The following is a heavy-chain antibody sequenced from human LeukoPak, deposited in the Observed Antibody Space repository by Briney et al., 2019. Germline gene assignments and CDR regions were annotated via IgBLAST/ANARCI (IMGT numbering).Heavy chain of an antibody. D-gene: IGHD5-12*01. CDR2: VKQDGSEK. CDR3: AREMDIVATTFDY. CDR1: EFTFSNYW. V-gene: IGHV3-7*01. Sequence: GGSLRLSCEASEFTFSNYWMSWVRQAPGKGLEWVANVKQDGSEKYYVDSVKGRFTISRDNAKNSLYLQMNSLRAEDTAVYYCAREMDIVATTFDYWGQGTLVTISS. J-gene: IGHJ4*02.